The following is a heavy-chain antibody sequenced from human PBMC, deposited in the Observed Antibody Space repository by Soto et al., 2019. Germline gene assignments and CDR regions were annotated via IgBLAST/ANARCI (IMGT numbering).Heavy chain of an antibody. CDR1: GGSISSGGYS. CDR2: IYHSGST. D-gene: IGHD3-10*01. J-gene: IGHJ5*02. CDR3: ARLWFGADFNWFDP. Sequence: SETLSLTCAVSGGSISSGGYSWSWIRQPPGKGLEWIGYIYHSGSTYYNPSLKSRVTISVDTSKNQFSLKLSSVTAADTAVYYCARLWFGADFNWFDPWGQGTLVTVS. V-gene: IGHV4-30-2*02.